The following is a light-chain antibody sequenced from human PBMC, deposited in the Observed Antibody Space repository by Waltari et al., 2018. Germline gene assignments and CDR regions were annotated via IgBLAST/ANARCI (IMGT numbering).Light chain of an antibody. CDR3: SSYISSSTLEL. CDR1: SSDVGGYNY. J-gene: IGLJ2*01. V-gene: IGLV2-14*03. CDR2: DVS. Sequence: QSALTQPASVSGSPGQSITISCTGISSDVGGYNYVTWYQQHPGKAPKLMIYDVSNRPSGVSNRFSGSKSGNTASLTISGLQAEDEADYYCSSYISSSTLELFGGGTSLTVL.